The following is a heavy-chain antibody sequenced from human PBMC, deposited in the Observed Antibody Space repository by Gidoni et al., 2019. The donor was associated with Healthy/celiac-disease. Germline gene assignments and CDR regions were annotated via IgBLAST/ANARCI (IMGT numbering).Heavy chain of an antibody. CDR3: ASTWSYGDYVFDY. Sequence: GLLKPSGTLSLTCAVSGGSLSSSNWWSWVRQPPVKGLEWIGEIYHSGSTNYNPSLKSRVTISVDKSKNQFSLKLSCVTAADTAGYYCASTWSYGDYVFDYWGQGTLVTVSS. J-gene: IGHJ4*02. CDR2: IYHSGST. V-gene: IGHV4-4*02. CDR1: GGSLSSSNW. D-gene: IGHD4-17*01.